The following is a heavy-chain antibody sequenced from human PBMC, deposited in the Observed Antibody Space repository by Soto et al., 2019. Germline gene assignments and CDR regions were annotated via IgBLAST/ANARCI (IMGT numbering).Heavy chain of an antibody. CDR3: ASSPPLYYYDSSGPPGWFDP. CDR1: GGTFSSYA. Sequence: SVKVSCKASGGTFSSYAISWVRQAPGQGLEWMGGIIPIFGTANYAQKFQGRVTITADKSTSTAYMELSSLRSEDPAVYYCASSPPLYYYDSSGPPGWFDPWGQGTLVTVSS. V-gene: IGHV1-69*06. CDR2: IIPIFGTA. D-gene: IGHD3-22*01. J-gene: IGHJ5*02.